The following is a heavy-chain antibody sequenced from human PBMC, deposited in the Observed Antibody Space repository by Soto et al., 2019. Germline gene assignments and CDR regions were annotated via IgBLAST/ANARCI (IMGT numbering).Heavy chain of an antibody. CDR2: VHISGHS. CDR3: ARVRQGRSANNCYFDA. CDR1: GGSVRAPDW. V-gene: IGHV4-4*02. Sequence: SETLSLTCTLSGGSVRAPDWWNWVRQSPDKGLEWIAEVHISGHSNYNPSLRSRVSVSIDSSKNQFYLNLNSVTTADTAIYYCARVRQGRSANNCYFDAWGQGTPVTVSS. D-gene: IGHD1-1*01. J-gene: IGHJ5*01.